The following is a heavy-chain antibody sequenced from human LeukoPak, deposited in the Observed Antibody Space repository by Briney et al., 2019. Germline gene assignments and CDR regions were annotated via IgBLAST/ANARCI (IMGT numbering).Heavy chain of an antibody. CDR2: INHSGST. D-gene: IGHD3-3*01. V-gene: IGHV4-34*01. J-gene: IGHJ4*02. Sequence: SETLSLTCAVYGGSFSVYYWSWIRQPPGKGLEWIGEINHSGSTNYNPSLKSRVTISVDTSKNQFSLKLSSVTAADTAVYYCARGGEANFWSGYYTREGYFDYWGQGTLVTVSS. CDR1: GGSFSVYY. CDR3: ARGGEANFWSGYYTREGYFDY.